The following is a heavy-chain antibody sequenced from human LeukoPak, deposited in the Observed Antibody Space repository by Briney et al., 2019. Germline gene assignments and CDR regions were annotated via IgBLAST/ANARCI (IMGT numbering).Heavy chain of an antibody. V-gene: IGHV1-2*02. CDR2: INPKSGGT. Sequence: ASVKVSCKASGYSFTGYYLDWVRQAPGQGLEWMGWINPKSGGTNYAQKLQGRVTMTTDTSTSTAYMELRSLRSDDTAVYYCASPRYYYDSSGSGQFDIWGQGTMVTVSS. CDR3: ASPRYYYDSSGSGQFDI. CDR1: GYSFTGYY. J-gene: IGHJ3*02. D-gene: IGHD3-22*01.